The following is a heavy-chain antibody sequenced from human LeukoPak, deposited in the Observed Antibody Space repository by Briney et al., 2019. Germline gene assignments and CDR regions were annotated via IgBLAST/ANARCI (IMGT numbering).Heavy chain of an antibody. J-gene: IGHJ4*02. CDR1: GGSISSYY. D-gene: IGHD3-9*01. V-gene: IGHV4-59*01. Sequence: PSETLSLTCTVSGGSISSYYWSWIRQPPGKGLEWIGYIYYSGSTNYNPSLKSRVTISVDTSKNQFSLKLSSVTAADTAVYYCARDLGTYYDILTGYHSSPFDYWGQGTPVTVSS. CDR3: ARDLGTYYDILTGYHSSPFDY. CDR2: IYYSGST.